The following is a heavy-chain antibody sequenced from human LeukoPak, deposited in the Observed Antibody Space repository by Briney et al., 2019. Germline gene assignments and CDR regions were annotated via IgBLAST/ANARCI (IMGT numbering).Heavy chain of an antibody. CDR3: ARLNSYAYIWGYYGMDV. D-gene: IGHD5-18*01. CDR2: IYYSGST. CDR1: GCSISSYY. Sequence: SETLSLTCTVSGCSISSYYLRWVRQPPGKGLEWIGYIYYSGSTTYNPSLKSRVTISVDTSKNQFSQKLSSVTAADTDVYYCARLNSYAYIWGYYGMDVWGQGTTVTVSS. J-gene: IGHJ6*02. V-gene: IGHV4-59*01.